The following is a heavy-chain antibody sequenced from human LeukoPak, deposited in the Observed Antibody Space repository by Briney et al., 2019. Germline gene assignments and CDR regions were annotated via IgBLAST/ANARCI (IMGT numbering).Heavy chain of an antibody. V-gene: IGHV3-21*04. J-gene: IGHJ4*02. CDR3: AKEFNVRYDRSGY. CDR2: ISSSSYI. D-gene: IGHD3-22*01. CDR1: GFTFSSYS. Sequence: GGSLRLSCAASGFTFSSYSMNWVRQAPGKGLEWVSSISSSSYIYYADSVKGRFTISRDNSKNTLYLQMNSLRAEDTAVYYCAKEFNVRYDRSGYWGQGTLVTVSS.